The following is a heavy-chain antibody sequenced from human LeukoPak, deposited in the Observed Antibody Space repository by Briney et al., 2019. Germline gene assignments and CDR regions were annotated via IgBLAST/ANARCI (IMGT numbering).Heavy chain of an antibody. CDR1: GFTFSSNY. J-gene: IGHJ3*01. Sequence: GGSLRLSCAASGFTFSSNYMSWVRQAPGKGLEGVAVISKDGSMKYYADSVKGRFTVSRDNSIHTLYLEMNSLKTEDTAVYYCAGESFDFWSQGTMVTVSS. V-gene: IGHV3-30*03. CDR3: AGESFDF. CDR2: ISKDGSMK.